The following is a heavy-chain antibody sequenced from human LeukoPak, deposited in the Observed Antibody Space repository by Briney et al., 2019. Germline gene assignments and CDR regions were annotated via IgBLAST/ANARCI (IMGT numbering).Heavy chain of an antibody. Sequence: SETLSLTCAVYGGSFSGYYWSWIRQPPGKGLEWIGEINHSGSTNYNPSLKSRVTISVDTSKNQFSLKLSSVTAADTAVYYCARGQGRGYYYGMDVCGKGTTVTVSS. V-gene: IGHV4-34*01. D-gene: IGHD3-10*01. J-gene: IGHJ6*04. CDR2: INHSGST. CDR1: GGSFSGYY. CDR3: ARGQGRGYYYGMDV.